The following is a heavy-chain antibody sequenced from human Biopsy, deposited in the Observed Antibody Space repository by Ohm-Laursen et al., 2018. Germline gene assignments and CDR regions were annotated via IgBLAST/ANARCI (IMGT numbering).Heavy chain of an antibody. CDR3: ARRPYGGTRYWYFDL. CDR2: IYYSGTT. V-gene: IGHV4-31*01. J-gene: IGHJ2*01. D-gene: IGHD4-23*01. Sequence: TLSLTCTVSGGSVSSGGFYWGWIRQHPGKGLEWIGYIYYSGTTYYNPSLKSLVTISVGTSKNQFSLKLNSVTAADTAVYYCARRPYGGTRYWYFDLWGRGTLVTVSS. CDR1: GGSVSSGGFY.